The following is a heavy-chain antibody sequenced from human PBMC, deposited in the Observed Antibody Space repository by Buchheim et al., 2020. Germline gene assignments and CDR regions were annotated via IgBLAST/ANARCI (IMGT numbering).Heavy chain of an antibody. J-gene: IGHJ4*02. Sequence: VQLVESGGGLVQPGGSLRLSCAASVFTFSDLWMHWVRQTPGKGLMWVSRINSYGSSTIYGESVKGRFTVSRDNAKNTLYLQMNSLRAEDTGVYYCARDPLLNGGTLDYWGQGT. CDR2: INSYGSST. D-gene: IGHD1-1*01. V-gene: IGHV3-74*01. CDR3: ARDPLLNGGTLDY. CDR1: VFTFSDLW.